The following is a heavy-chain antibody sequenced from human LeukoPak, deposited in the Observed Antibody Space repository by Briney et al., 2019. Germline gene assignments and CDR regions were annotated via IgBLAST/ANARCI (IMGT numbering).Heavy chain of an antibody. J-gene: IGHJ4*02. CDR2: ISSSSSYI. Sequence: PGGSLRLSCAASGFTFSSYEMNWVRQAPGKGLEWVSSISSSSSYIYYADSMKGRFTISRDSAKNSLYLQMNSLRAEDTAVYYCARAPVWGDGYNYFDYWGQGTLVTVSS. CDR3: ARAPVWGDGYNYFDY. D-gene: IGHD5-24*01. V-gene: IGHV3-21*01. CDR1: GFTFSSYE.